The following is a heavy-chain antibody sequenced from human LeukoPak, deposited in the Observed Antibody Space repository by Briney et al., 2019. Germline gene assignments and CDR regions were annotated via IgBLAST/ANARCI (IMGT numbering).Heavy chain of an antibody. D-gene: IGHD3-10*01. CDR3: ARDFSGAIDY. J-gene: IGHJ4*02. Sequence: GGSLRLSCAASGFTLSSYWMHWVRQGPGKGLVWVSHINSDGNTTRYADSVKGRFTISRDNAKNTLYLQMNSLRAEDTAVYFCARDFSGAIDYWGRGTQVTVSS. CDR1: GFTLSSYW. CDR2: INSDGNTT. V-gene: IGHV3-74*01.